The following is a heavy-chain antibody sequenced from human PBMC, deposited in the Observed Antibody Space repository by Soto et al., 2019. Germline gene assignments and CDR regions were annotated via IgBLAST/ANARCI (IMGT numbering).Heavy chain of an antibody. V-gene: IGHV3-23*01. CDR1: GGTFSSYA. CDR2: ISGSGGSK. D-gene: IGHD2-21*02. CDR3: AKGTTVVPAY. J-gene: IGHJ4*02. Sequence: GGSLRLSCGASGGTFSSYAMRWVRQAPGKGLEWVSAISGSGGSKYYADSVKGRFTISRDNSKNTLYLQMNSLRAEDTAVYYCAKGTTVVPAYWGQGTLVTVSS.